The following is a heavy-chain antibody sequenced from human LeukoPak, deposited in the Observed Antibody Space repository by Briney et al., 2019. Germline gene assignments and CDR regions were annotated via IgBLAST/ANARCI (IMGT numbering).Heavy chain of an antibody. CDR1: GGSINNYY. V-gene: IGHV4-59*08. CDR2: IYYSGST. D-gene: IGHD2-21*01. Sequence: PSETLSLTCTVSGGSINNYYWGWIRQPAGKGLEWIGNIYYSGSTNYNPSLKSRLTMSVDTSKNQFSVKLTSVTAADTAVYYCARHRDVFDYWGHGTLVSVSS. J-gene: IGHJ4*01. CDR3: ARHRDVFDY.